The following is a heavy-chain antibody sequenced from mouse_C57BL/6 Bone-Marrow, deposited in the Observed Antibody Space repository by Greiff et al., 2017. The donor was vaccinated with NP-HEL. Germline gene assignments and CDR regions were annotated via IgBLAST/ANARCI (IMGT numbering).Heavy chain of an antibody. D-gene: IGHD2-1*01. V-gene: IGHV1-47*01. J-gene: IGHJ4*01. Sequence: VKLMESGAELVKPGASVKMSCKASGYTFTTYPIEWMKQNHGKSLEWIGNFHPYNDDTKYNEKFKGKATLTVEKSSSTVYLELSRLTSDDSAVYYCARRAIYYGNSYAMDYWGQGTSVTVSS. CDR2: FHPYNDDT. CDR3: ARRAIYYGNSYAMDY. CDR1: GYTFTTYP.